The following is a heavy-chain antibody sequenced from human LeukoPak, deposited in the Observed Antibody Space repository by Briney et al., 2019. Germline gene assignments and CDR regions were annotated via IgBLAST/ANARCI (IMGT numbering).Heavy chain of an antibody. D-gene: IGHD1-26*01. V-gene: IGHV3-23*01. Sequence: GGSLRLSCAASGITFSSYAMSWVRQAPGKGLEWVSAISGSGRSTYYTDSVKGRFTISRDNSKNTVYLQMNSLRAGDTAVYYCAPGASGSYYYGMDVWGQGTTVTVSS. CDR2: ISGSGRST. CDR3: APGASGSYYYGMDV. CDR1: GITFSSYA. J-gene: IGHJ6*02.